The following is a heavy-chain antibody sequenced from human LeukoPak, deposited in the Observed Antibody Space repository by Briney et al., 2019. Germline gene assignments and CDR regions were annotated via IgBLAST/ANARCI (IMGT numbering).Heavy chain of an antibody. Sequence: SETLSLTCSVSGGSISSSSYYWGWIRQPPGKGLEWIGNIYYSGTSYYNPSLKSRVTISVDTSKNQFSLKLSSVTASDTAIFYCARQGGWGGAASLIEYWGQGTLVTVSS. CDR3: ARQGGWGGAASLIEY. CDR1: GGSISSSSYY. V-gene: IGHV4-39*01. D-gene: IGHD1-26*01. CDR2: IYYSGTS. J-gene: IGHJ4*02.